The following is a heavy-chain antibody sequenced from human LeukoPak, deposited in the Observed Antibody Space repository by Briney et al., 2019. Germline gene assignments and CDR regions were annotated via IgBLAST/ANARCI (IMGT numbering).Heavy chain of an antibody. J-gene: IGHJ4*02. CDR1: GFTFSSFA. V-gene: IGHV3-23*01. CDR3: ARNQDGLH. Sequence: GASLRLSCAASGFTFSSFAMSWVRRAPGKGLEWVAAISGRGTTTHYADSVKGRFTISRDDSENTLYLQMNSLRAEDTAVYYCARNQDGLHWGQGTLVTVSS. D-gene: IGHD3-16*01. CDR2: ISGRGTTT.